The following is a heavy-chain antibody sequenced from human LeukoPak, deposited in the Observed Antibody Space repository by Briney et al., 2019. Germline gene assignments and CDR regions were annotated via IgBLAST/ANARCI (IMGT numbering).Heavy chain of an antibody. J-gene: IGHJ4*02. Sequence: PSETLSLTCAVSGGSFSDYYWTWIRQPPGKGLEWIGEINHSGGTKYSPSLKSRVSISQDTSKNQFSLKLSSVTAADTAVYYCARGGVVVPARNSRIDYWGQGTLVTVSS. V-gene: IGHV4-34*01. CDR3: ARGGVVVPARNSRIDY. CDR1: GGSFSDYY. D-gene: IGHD2-2*01. CDR2: INHSGGT.